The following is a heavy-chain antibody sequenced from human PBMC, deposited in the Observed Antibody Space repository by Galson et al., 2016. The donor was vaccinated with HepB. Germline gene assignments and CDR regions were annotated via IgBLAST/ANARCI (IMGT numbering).Heavy chain of an antibody. CDR1: GASVSSENW. J-gene: IGHJ4*02. D-gene: IGHD3-3*01. CDR3: ARFTTDWSVF. V-gene: IGHV4-4*02. Sequence: SETLSLTCSVSGASVSSENWWNWVRQPPGKGLEWIGEISHSGKTNFNPSLRGRVAIAVDTSKNQISLRLTSVTAADTAVYYCARFTTDWSVFWGQGTLVIVSS. CDR2: ISHSGKT.